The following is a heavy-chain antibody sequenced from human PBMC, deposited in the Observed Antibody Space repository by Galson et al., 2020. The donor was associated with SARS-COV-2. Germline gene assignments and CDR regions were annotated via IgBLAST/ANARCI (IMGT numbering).Heavy chain of an antibody. CDR3: ARDWIPYYYDSSGYYSHAFDI. CDR1: GFTFSSYS. J-gene: IGHJ3*02. CDR2: ISSSSSYI. Sequence: GESLKISCAASGFTFSSYSMNWVRQAPGKGLEWVSSISSSSSYIYYADSVKGRFTISRDNAKNSLYLQMNSLRAEDTAVYYCARDWIPYYYDSSGYYSHAFDIWDQGTTVTVSS. V-gene: IGHV3-21*01. D-gene: IGHD3-22*01.